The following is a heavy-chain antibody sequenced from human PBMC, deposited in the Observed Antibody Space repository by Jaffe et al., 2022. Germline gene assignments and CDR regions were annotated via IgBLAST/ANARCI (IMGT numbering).Heavy chain of an antibody. D-gene: IGHD5-18*01. Sequence: QVQLVESGGGVVQPGGSLRLSCAASGFTFSSYGMHWVRQAPGKGLEWVAFIRYDGSNKYYADSVKGRFTISRDNSKNTLYLQMNSLRAEDTAVYYCAKDGRYSYGDDAFDIWGQGTMVTVSS. CDR1: GFTFSSYG. J-gene: IGHJ3*02. CDR3: AKDGRYSYGDDAFDI. CDR2: IRYDGSNK. V-gene: IGHV3-30*02.